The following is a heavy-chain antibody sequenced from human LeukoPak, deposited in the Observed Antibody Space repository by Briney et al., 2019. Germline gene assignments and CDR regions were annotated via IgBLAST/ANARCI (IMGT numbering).Heavy chain of an antibody. CDR2: IRYDGSNK. Sequence: GGSLRLSCAASGFTFSSYGMHWVRQAPGKGLEWVAFIRYDGSNKYYADSVKGRFTISRDNSKNTLYLQMNSLRAEDTAVYYCAKVGYYDFWSGYGGAFDIRGQGTMVTVSS. CDR3: AKVGYYDFWSGYGGAFDI. D-gene: IGHD3-3*01. CDR1: GFTFSSYG. V-gene: IGHV3-30*02. J-gene: IGHJ3*02.